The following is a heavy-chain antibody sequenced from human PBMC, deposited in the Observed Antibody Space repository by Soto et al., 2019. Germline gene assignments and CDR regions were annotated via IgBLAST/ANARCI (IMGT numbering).Heavy chain of an antibody. CDR3: ASDEAYKWNDGGWFDP. J-gene: IGHJ5*02. CDR1: GYTFTNYG. Sequence: QVQLVQSGAEVKKPGASVKVSCKASGYTFTNYGISWVRQASGQGLEWMGWISAYNGNTKYAQKLQGRVTMTTDTSTSTAYMELRSLRSDDTAVYYCASDEAYKWNDGGWFDPWGQGTLVTVSS. CDR2: ISAYNGNT. V-gene: IGHV1-18*01. D-gene: IGHD1-1*01.